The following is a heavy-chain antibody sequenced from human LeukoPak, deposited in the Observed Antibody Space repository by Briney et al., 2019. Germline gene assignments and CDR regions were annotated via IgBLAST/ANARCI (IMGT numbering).Heavy chain of an antibody. J-gene: IGHJ4*02. CDR1: GGSISSSSYY. Sequence: VKPSETLSLTCTVSGGSISSSSYYWGWIRQPPGKGLEWIGSIYYSGSTYYNPSLKSRVTISVDTSKNQFSLKLSSVTAADTAVYYCATGDGGNVKFDYWGQGTLVTVSS. D-gene: IGHD4-23*01. V-gene: IGHV4-39*01. CDR2: IYYSGST. CDR3: ATGDGGNVKFDY.